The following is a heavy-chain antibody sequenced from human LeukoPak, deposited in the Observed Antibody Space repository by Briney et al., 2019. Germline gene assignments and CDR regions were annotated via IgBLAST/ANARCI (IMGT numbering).Heavy chain of an antibody. CDR2: ISGSGGST. CDR3: AKVRDSSGYYSDAFDI. J-gene: IGHJ3*02. CDR1: GFTFSSYA. Sequence: GGSLRLSCAASGFTFSSYAMRWVRQAPGKGLEGGSAISGSGGSTYYADSVKGRFTISRDNSKNTLYLHMNSLRAEDTAVYYCAKVRDSSGYYSDAFDIWGQGTMVTVSS. V-gene: IGHV3-23*01. D-gene: IGHD3-22*01.